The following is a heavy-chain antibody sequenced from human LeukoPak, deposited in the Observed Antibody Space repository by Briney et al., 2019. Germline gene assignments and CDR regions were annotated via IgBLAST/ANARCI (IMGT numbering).Heavy chain of an antibody. CDR1: VGTFSSYA. CDR2: IIPILGIA. J-gene: IGHJ5*02. CDR3: ASLGYCSGGSCENWFDP. V-gene: IGHV1-69*04. Sequence: GASVKVSCKASVGTFSSYAISWVRQAPGQGLEWMGRIIPILGIANYAQKFQGRVTITADKSTSTAYMELSSLRSEDTAVYYCASLGYCSGGSCENWFDPWGQGTLVTVSS. D-gene: IGHD2-15*01.